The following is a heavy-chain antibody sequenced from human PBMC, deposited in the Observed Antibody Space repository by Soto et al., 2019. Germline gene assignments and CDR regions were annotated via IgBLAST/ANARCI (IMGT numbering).Heavy chain of an antibody. CDR3: ASASTGDDAFDI. J-gene: IGHJ3*02. Sequence: SETSLTCAVYGGSFSGYYWSWIRQPPGKGLEWIGEINHSGSTNYNPSLKSRVTISVDTSKNQFSLKLSSVTAADTAVYYCASASTGDDAFDIWGQGTMVTVSS. CDR1: GGSFSGYY. V-gene: IGHV4-34*01. CDR2: INHSGST. D-gene: IGHD7-27*01.